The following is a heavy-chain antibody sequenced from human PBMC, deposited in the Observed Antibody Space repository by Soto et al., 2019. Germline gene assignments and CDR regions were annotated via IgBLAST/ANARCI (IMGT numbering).Heavy chain of an antibody. V-gene: IGHV3-23*01. CDR1: GFTFSIYA. Sequence: PGGSLRLSCAASGFTFSIYAMSWVRQAPGMGLEWVSTISGSGGETYYADSVKGRFTISRDNSKDTLYLQMSSLRAEDTAMYYCANFPPSTGGYWGQGTLVTVSS. J-gene: IGHJ4*02. D-gene: IGHD4-17*01. CDR3: ANFPPSTGGY. CDR2: ISGSGGET.